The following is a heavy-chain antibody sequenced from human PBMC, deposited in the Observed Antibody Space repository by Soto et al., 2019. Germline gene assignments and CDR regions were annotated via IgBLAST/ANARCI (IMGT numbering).Heavy chain of an antibody. CDR2: ITGSAGGT. D-gene: IGHD1-1*01. J-gene: IGHJ4*02. Sequence: GGSLRLSCAASGFTFSNYAMSWVRQAPGKGLEWVSTITGSAGGTYYADSMKGRFTISRDNSKSTLYLQMYSLRVEDTAVYYCARQSEHWGQGTLVTVSS. CDR1: GFTFSNYA. V-gene: IGHV3-23*01. CDR3: ARQSEH.